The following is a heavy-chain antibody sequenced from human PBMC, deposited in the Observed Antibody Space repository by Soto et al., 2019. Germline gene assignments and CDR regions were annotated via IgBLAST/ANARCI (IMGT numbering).Heavy chain of an antibody. CDR3: ARGKRSYLSYVEY. CDR2: IIPIFGTA. V-gene: IGHV1-69*13. D-gene: IGHD3-10*01. J-gene: IGHJ4*02. Sequence: SVKVSCKASGGTFSSYAISWVRQAPGQGLEWMGGIIPIFGTANYAQKFQGRVTITADESTSTVYMELTTLRSDDTAVYYCARGKRSYLSYVEYWGQGTPVTVSS. CDR1: GGTFSSYA.